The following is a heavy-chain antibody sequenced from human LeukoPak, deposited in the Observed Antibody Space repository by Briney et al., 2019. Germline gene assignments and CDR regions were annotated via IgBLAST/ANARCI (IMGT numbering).Heavy chain of an antibody. CDR2: SYYSGST. V-gene: IGHV4-39*01. CDR3: AGYSSGWFRPNWLDP. Sequence: SETLSLTCTVSGGSISSSSYYWGWIRQPPGKGLDWIGSSYYSGSTYYNPSLKSRVTISVDTSKNQFSLKLSSVTAADTAVYYCAGYSSGWFRPNWLDPWGQGTLVTVSS. D-gene: IGHD6-19*01. CDR1: GGSISSSSYY. J-gene: IGHJ5*02.